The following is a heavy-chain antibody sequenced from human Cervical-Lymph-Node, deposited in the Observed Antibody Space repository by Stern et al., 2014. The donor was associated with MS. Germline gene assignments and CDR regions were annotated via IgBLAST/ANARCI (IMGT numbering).Heavy chain of an antibody. V-gene: IGHV5-51*01. CDR3: ARPHSPGWSYYFDS. J-gene: IGHJ4*02. D-gene: IGHD6-19*01. Sequence: VQLVQSGAELKKPGQSLTISCNISGYTFTDYWIAWVRQMPGKGLEWMGGILPGASDTRYSPSFQGHVTISADTSINTAYLHWSALRASDAAMYYCARPHSPGWSYYFDSWGQGTLVSVSS. CDR2: ILPGASDT. CDR1: GYTFTDYW.